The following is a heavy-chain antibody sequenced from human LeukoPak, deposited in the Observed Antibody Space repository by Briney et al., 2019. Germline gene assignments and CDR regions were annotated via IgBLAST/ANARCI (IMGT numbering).Heavy chain of an antibody. D-gene: IGHD2-2*02. CDR1: GFTFDDYA. Sequence: PGGSLRLSCAASGFTFDDYAMHWVRQAPGKGLEWVSGISWNSGSIGYADSVKGRFTISRDNAKNSLYLQMNSLRAEDTAVYYCAKDHRGEYQLLYGAGYFQHWGQGTLVTVSS. CDR2: ISWNSGSI. CDR3: AKDHRGEYQLLYGAGYFQH. V-gene: IGHV3-9*01. J-gene: IGHJ1*01.